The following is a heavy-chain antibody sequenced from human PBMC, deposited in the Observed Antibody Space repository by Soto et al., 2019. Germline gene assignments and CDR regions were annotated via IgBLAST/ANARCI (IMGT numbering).Heavy chain of an antibody. D-gene: IGHD3-10*01. CDR2: IIPVFGIT. J-gene: IGHJ4*02. Sequence: QVQLVQSGAEVKKPGSSVNVSCKASGGTFSSYAINWVRQAPGQGLEWMGGIIPVFGITHHAQKFQGRVSITADESTSTDYVELSSMRSEDTAVYYCARARGAAHDPLDSWGQGTLVTVSS. CDR1: GGTFSSYA. V-gene: IGHV1-69*01. CDR3: ARARGAAHDPLDS.